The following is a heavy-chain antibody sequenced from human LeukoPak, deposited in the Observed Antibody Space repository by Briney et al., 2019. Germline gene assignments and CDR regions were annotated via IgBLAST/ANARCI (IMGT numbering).Heavy chain of an antibody. J-gene: IGHJ4*02. D-gene: IGHD6-19*01. V-gene: IGHV3-13*05. CDR1: GCTFSSYD. CDR2: IGTAGDP. CDR3: VRASRGWYYFDY. Sequence: GGSLRLSCAASGCTFSSYDMHWVRQVTGKGLEWVSAIGTAGDPSYPGSVMGRFTISREIAKNSLYLQMNSLRDGDTAVYYCVRASRGWYYFDYWGQGTLVTVSS.